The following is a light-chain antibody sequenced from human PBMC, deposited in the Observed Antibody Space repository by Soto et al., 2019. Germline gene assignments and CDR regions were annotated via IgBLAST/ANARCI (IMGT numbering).Light chain of an antibody. CDR1: TSNIGGYYF. Sequence: LSRPAYGSSLDLGWIRITKKKTTSNIGGYYFVSWYQQHPGKAPKLMIYDVSNRSSGVSNRFSGFKSGNTASLTISGLQAEDEADYYCSSYRSSNTPFVFGTGTNAPS. J-gene: IGLJ1*01. CDR2: DVS. CDR3: SSYRSSNTPFV. V-gene: IGLV2-14*01.